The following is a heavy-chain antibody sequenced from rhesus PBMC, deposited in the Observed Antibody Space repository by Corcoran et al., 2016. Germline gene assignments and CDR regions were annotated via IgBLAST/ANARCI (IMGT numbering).Heavy chain of an antibody. CDR3: ATYGSSYYYFDY. D-gene: IGHD4-29*01. V-gene: IGHV3-118*01. CDR2: IRNKSNNYET. CDR1: GFTFSSSA. Sequence: EVQLVESGGGLVQPGGSLRLSCAASGFTFSSSAMHWVRQASGKGLEWVGRIRNKSNNYETGYAASVKGRCTISRDDSKNTAYLQMNSLKTEDTAVYYCATYGSSYYYFDYWGQGVLVTVSS. J-gene: IGHJ4*01.